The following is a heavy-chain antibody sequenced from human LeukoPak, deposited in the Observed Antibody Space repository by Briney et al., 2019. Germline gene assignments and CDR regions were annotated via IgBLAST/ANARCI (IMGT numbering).Heavy chain of an antibody. CDR1: GFTFSSYR. D-gene: IGHD3-22*01. Sequence: PGGSLRLSCAASGFTFSSYRMNWVRQAPGKGLEWVSAISGSGGSTYYADSVKGRFTISRDNSKNTLYLQMNSLRAEDTAVYYCAKAPAGYYYDSSGYYSRSYYFDYWGQGTLVTVSS. V-gene: IGHV3-23*01. CDR3: AKAPAGYYYDSSGYYSRSYYFDY. CDR2: ISGSGGST. J-gene: IGHJ4*02.